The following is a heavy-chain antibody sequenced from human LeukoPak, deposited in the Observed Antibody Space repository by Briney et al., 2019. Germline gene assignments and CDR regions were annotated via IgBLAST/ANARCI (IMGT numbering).Heavy chain of an antibody. CDR3: ARKYSSSWYVTRENWFDP. V-gene: IGHV1-8*01. CDR2: MNPNSGNT. CDR1: GYTFTSYD. D-gene: IGHD6-13*01. Sequence: ASVKVSCKASGYTFTSYDINWVRQATGQGLEWMGWMNPNSGNTGYAQKFQGRVTMTRNTSISTAYMELSSLRSEDTAVYYCARKYSSSWYVTRENWFDPWGQGTLVTVSS. J-gene: IGHJ5*02.